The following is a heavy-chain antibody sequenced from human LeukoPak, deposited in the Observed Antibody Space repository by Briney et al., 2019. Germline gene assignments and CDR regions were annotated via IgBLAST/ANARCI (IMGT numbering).Heavy chain of an antibody. CDR3: ARLGIRITIFGVVIGGFDY. CDR2: IYTSGST. D-gene: IGHD3-3*01. CDR1: GGSISSYY. J-gene: IGHJ4*02. V-gene: IGHV4-4*07. Sequence: PSETLSLTCTVSGGSISSYYWSWIRQPAGKGLEWIGRIYTSGSTNYNPSLKSRVTMSVDTSKNQFSLKLSSVTAADTAVYYCARLGIRITIFGVVIGGFDYWGQGTLVTVSS.